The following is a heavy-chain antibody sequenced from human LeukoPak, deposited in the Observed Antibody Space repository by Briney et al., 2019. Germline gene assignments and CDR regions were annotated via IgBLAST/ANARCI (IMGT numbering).Heavy chain of an antibody. Sequence: GGSLRLSCAASGFTFSSYAMSWVRQAPGKGLEWVSAISGSGGSTYYADSVKGRFTISRDNSKNTLYLQMNSLRAEDTAVYYCANLYYDILTGYPSEEYYFDYWGQGTLVTVSS. CDR2: ISGSGGST. CDR1: GFTFSSYA. J-gene: IGHJ4*02. CDR3: ANLYYDILTGYPSEEYYFDY. D-gene: IGHD3-9*01. V-gene: IGHV3-23*01.